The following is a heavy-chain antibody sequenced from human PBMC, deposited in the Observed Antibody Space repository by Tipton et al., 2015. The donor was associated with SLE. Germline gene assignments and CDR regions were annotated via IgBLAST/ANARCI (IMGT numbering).Heavy chain of an antibody. CDR2: IDSDGTIT. V-gene: IGHV3-74*02. Sequence: QLVQSGGGLVQPGGSLRLSCAASGFTFNRYWMHWVRQAPGKGLMWVSRIDSDGTITNYADSVKGRFTISRDNAKNTVYLQMNTLRAEDTAVYFCGLYGIGSIIIDYWGEGTLVTVSS. J-gene: IGHJ4*02. CDR3: GLYGIGSIIIDY. CDR1: GFTFNRYW. D-gene: IGHD5-24*01.